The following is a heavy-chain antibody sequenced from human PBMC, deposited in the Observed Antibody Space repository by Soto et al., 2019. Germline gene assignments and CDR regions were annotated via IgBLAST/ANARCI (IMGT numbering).Heavy chain of an antibody. CDR2: IYATGTT. J-gene: IGHJ5*02. CDR3: VRDGTKTLRDWFDP. D-gene: IGHD1-1*01. Sequence: PSDTLSLTCTVSGASISGFYWSWIRKSAGKGLEWIGRIYATGTTDYNPPLKSRVMMSVDTSKKQFSLKLRSVTAADTAVYYCVRDGTKTLRDWFDPCGQGISVTVS. CDR1: GASISGFY. V-gene: IGHV4-4*07.